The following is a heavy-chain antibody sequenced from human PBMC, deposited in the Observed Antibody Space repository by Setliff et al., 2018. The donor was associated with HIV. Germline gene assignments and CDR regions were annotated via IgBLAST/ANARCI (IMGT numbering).Heavy chain of an antibody. V-gene: IGHV4-59*01. D-gene: IGHD1-26*01. CDR1: GASISSDT. CDR2: IYYNGNAY. J-gene: IGHJ5*02. Sequence: SETLSLTCIVSGASISSDTWSWIRQPPGKGLQWIGFIYYNGNAYYYNPSLKSRVSMSLDTSKNQFSLKLTSVTAADTAVYYCARGGTSSNWFDPWGQGTLVTVSS. CDR3: ARGGTSSNWFDP.